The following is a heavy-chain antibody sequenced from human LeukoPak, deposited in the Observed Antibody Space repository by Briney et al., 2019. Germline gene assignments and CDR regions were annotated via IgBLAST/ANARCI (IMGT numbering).Heavy chain of an antibody. J-gene: IGHJ4*02. V-gene: IGHV4-59*08. CDR1: GGSISSYY. CDR2: IYYSGST. Sequence: SETLSLTCTVSGGSISSYYWSWIRQPPGKGLEWIGYIYYSGSTNYNPSLKSRVTMSVDTSKNQFSLKLSSVTAADTAVYYCARHAVAARQNDYWGQGTLVTVSS. D-gene: IGHD6-6*01. CDR3: ARHAVAARQNDY.